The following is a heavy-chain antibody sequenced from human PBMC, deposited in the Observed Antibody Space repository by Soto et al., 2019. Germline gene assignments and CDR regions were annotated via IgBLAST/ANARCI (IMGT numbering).Heavy chain of an antibody. J-gene: IGHJ4*02. V-gene: IGHV4-4*02. D-gene: IGHD2-15*01. CDR1: GGSISNTNF. CDR3: ARQMPGGSFFDY. CDR2: IYHSGTT. Sequence: SETLSLTCAVSGGSISNTNFWSWVRQPPGKGLEWIGEIYHSGTTDYNPSLKSRVTISIDTSKNQFSLNLSSVTAADTAVYYCARQMPGGSFFDYWGQGALVTSPQ.